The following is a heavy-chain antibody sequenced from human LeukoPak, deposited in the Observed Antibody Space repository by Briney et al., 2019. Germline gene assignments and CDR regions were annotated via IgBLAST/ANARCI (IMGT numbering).Heavy chain of an antibody. CDR3: ARVYGDYVAFDI. Sequence: ASVKVSCTASGYTFTGYYMHWVRQAPGQGLEWMGWINPNSGGTNYAQKFQGRVTMTRDTSISTAYMELSGLRSDDTAVYYCARVYGDYVAFDIWGQGTMVTVSS. V-gene: IGHV1-2*02. D-gene: IGHD4-17*01. CDR2: INPNSGGT. CDR1: GYTFTGYY. J-gene: IGHJ3*02.